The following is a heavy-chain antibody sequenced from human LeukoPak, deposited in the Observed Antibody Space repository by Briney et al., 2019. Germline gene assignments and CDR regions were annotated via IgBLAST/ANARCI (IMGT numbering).Heavy chain of an antibody. CDR1: GFTFSSYA. CDR2: IGGSGGST. CDR3: AKAPYGLNWFDP. D-gene: IGHD3/OR15-3a*01. V-gene: IGHV3-23*01. J-gene: IGHJ5*02. Sequence: GRSLRLSRAASGFTFSSYAMSWVRQAPGKGLGWVSAIGGSGGSTYYADPVWGGFTISRDNSKNTLYLQMKSLRAENTAVYYGAKAPYGLNWFDPWGHGTL.